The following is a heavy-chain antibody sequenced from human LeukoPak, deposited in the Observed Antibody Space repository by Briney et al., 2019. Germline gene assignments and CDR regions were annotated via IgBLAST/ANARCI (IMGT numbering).Heavy chain of an antibody. CDR1: GVSISSGDYY. CDR3: AREGDLAY. Sequence: SETPSLTCTVSGVSISSGDYYWSWLRQPPGKGLEWIGYIYYSGSTYYNPSLKSRVTISVDTSKNQFSLKLSSVTAADTAVYYCAREGDLAYWGQGTLVTVSS. D-gene: IGHD3-16*01. J-gene: IGHJ4*02. CDR2: IYYSGST. V-gene: IGHV4-30-4*01.